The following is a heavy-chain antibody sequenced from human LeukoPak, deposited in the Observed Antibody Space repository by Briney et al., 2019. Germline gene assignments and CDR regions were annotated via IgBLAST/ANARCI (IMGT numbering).Heavy chain of an antibody. CDR1: GGSISTYY. CDR3: ARNRYYYGSGNYGVPNWFDP. J-gene: IGHJ5*02. D-gene: IGHD3-10*01. CDR2: IYYSGST. Sequence: SATLSLTCTVSGGSISTYYWNWIRQPPGKGLEWIGYIYYSGSTNYNPSLKSRVTISVDTSKNQFSLRLSSVTAADTAVYYCARNRYYYGSGNYGVPNWFDPWGRGTLVTVSS. V-gene: IGHV4-59*08.